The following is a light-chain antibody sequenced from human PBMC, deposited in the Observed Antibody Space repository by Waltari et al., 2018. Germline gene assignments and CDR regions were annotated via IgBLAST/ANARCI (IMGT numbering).Light chain of an antibody. Sequence: EIVMTQSPATQSVSPGERATLSCRASQSVSSNLAWYQQKPGQAPRLLIYGASTRATGIPARFSGSGSGTEFTLTISSLQSEDVAVYYCQQYYSTPYSFGQGTKLEIK. CDR2: GAS. V-gene: IGKV3-15*01. J-gene: IGKJ2*01. CDR1: QSVSSN. CDR3: QQYYSTPYS.